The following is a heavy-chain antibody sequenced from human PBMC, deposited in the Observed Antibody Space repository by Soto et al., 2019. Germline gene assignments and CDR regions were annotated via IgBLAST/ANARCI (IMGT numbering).Heavy chain of an antibody. V-gene: IGHV4-59*08. CDR3: ASRYGYYFDY. D-gene: IGHD4-17*01. J-gene: IGHJ4*02. Sequence: QVQLQESGPGLVKPSETLSLTCTVSGGSISSYYWSWIRQPPGKGLEWIGYIYYSGSTNYNPSPKSRVTISVDTSKNQFSLKLSSVTAADTAVYYCASRYGYYFDYWGQGTLVTVSS. CDR2: IYYSGST. CDR1: GGSISSYY.